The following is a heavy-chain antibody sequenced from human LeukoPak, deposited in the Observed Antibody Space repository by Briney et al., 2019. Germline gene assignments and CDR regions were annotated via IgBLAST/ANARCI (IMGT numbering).Heavy chain of an antibody. CDR1: GFTFSSYS. D-gene: IGHD3-3*01. CDR3: ARTNDFWSSYYHFDS. V-gene: IGHV3-21*01. CDR2: ISRDSIYI. Sequence: GGSLRLSCAASGFTFSSYSMNWVRQAPGKGPEWVSSISRDSIYIYYADSMKGRFTISRDNAKNLLYLQMNSLRAEDTAVYYCARTNDFWSSYYHFDSWGQGTLVTVSS. J-gene: IGHJ4*02.